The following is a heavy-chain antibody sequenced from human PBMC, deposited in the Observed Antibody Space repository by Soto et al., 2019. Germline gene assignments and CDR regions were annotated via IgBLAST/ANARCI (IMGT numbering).Heavy chain of an antibody. V-gene: IGHV4-39*01. CDR1: GGSISSSNHY. D-gene: IGHD3-10*01. J-gene: IGHJ5*02. CDR3: ARRSYGSGVDL. Sequence: QLQLQESGPGLVKPSETLSLTCTVSGGSISSSNHYWGWIRQTPGKGLEWIGYIYYSGGTFYNASLKSRVTISVDTSKNQLSLKVTSVTAADTAVYYCARRSYGSGVDLWGQGTLVTVSS. CDR2: IYYSGGT.